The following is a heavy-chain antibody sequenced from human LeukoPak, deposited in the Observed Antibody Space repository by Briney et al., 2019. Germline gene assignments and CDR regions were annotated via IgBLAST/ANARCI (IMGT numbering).Heavy chain of an antibody. CDR3: ARDRSRLGELSFHY. V-gene: IGHV1-2*02. CDR1: GYTFTGHY. Sequence: ASVKVSCKASGYTFTGHYMHWVRQAPGQGLEWMGWINPNSGGTNYAQKFQGRVTMTRDTSISTAYMELSRLRSDDTAVYYCARDRSRLGELSFHYWGQGTLVTVSS. D-gene: IGHD3-16*02. CDR2: INPNSGGT. J-gene: IGHJ4*02.